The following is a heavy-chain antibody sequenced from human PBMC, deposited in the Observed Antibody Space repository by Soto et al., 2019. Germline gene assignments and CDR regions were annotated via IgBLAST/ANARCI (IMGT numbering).Heavy chain of an antibody. CDR2: IVVGSGNT. CDR1: GFTFTSSA. Sequence: SVKVSCKASGFTFTSSAVQWVRQARGQRLEWIGWIVVGSGNTNYAQKFQERVTITRDMSTSTAYMELSSLRSEDTAVYYCAAPLYGGKAVRGRYYYYGMDVWGQGTTVTVSS. CDR3: AAPLYGGKAVRGRYYYYGMDV. D-gene: IGHD2-15*01. J-gene: IGHJ6*02. V-gene: IGHV1-58*01.